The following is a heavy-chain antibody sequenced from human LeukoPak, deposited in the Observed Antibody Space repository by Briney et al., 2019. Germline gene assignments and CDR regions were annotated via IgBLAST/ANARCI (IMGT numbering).Heavy chain of an antibody. CDR1: GFTLSTDS. CDR2: ISESSSCSDGGAI. D-gene: IGHD5-18*01. V-gene: IGHV3-48*02. CDR3: VYVDTLMATGDY. J-gene: IGHJ4*02. Sequence: PGGSLRLSCTPSGFTLSTDSINCVRPAPGRGVGCVSYISESSSCSDGGAIQYADSVKGRFTISRDNDKNSLYLQMNSLRDEDTAVYYCVYVDTLMATGDYWGQGTLVTVSS.